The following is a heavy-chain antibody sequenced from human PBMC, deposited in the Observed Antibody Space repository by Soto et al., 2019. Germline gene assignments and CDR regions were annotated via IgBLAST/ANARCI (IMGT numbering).Heavy chain of an antibody. J-gene: IGHJ4*02. CDR3: AREVEMATITTLSFDY. D-gene: IGHD5-12*01. Sequence: PXGSLRLSCAASGFTFSSYAMSWVRQAPGKGLEWVSAISGSGGSTYYADSVKGRFTISRDNSRNTLYLQMNSLRAEDTAVYYCAREVEMATITTLSFDYWGQGTLVTVSS. CDR2: ISGSGGST. V-gene: IGHV3-23*01. CDR1: GFTFSSYA.